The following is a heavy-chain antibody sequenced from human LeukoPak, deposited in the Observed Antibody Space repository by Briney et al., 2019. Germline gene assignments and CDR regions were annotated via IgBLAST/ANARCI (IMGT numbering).Heavy chain of an antibody. V-gene: IGHV4-34*01. CDR1: GGSFSGYY. Sequence: PSETLSLTCAVYGGSFSGYYWSWVRQPPGKGPEWIGEINHSGSTNYNPSLKSRVTISVDTSKNQFSLKLSSVTAADTAVYHCARARGGGAFDIWGQGTMVTVSS. J-gene: IGHJ3*02. CDR2: INHSGST. D-gene: IGHD6-25*01. CDR3: ARARGGGAFDI.